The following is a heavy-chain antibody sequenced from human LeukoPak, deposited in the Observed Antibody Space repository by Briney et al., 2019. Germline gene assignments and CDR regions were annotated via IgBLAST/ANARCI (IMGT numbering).Heavy chain of an antibody. CDR2: ISWNSGSI. V-gene: IGHV3-9*01. Sequence: GRSLRFSCAASGFTFDDYAMHWVRQAPGKGLEWVSGISWNSGSIGYADSVKGRFTISRDNAKNSLYLQMNSLRAEDTALYYCAKDRGYSGYDALDYWGQGTLVTVSS. D-gene: IGHD5-12*01. CDR1: GFTFDDYA. J-gene: IGHJ4*02. CDR3: AKDRGYSGYDALDY.